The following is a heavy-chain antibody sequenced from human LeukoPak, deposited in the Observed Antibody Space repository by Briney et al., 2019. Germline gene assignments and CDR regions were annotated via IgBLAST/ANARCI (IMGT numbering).Heavy chain of an antibody. Sequence: PSETLSLTCTVSGGSISSRSYYWSWIRQPPGKGLEWIGYIYYSGSTNYNPSLKSRVTISVDTSKNQFSLKLSSVTAADTAVYYCARSSWYNWNQFDPWGQGTLVTVSS. CDR2: IYYSGST. V-gene: IGHV4-61*01. CDR3: ARSSWYNWNQFDP. J-gene: IGHJ5*02. D-gene: IGHD1-20*01. CDR1: GGSISSRSYY.